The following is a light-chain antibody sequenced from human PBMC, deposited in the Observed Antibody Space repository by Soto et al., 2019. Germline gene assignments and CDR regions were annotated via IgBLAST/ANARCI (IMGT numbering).Light chain of an antibody. Sequence: DIQMTQSPSSLSASVGDRVTITCRASQTINRNLNWYQQKPGKAPKLLIYGASSLQSGVQSSFSGSGSGTDFTLTISSLQPEDFATYYCQQTYSTPDTFGQGTKLEIK. CDR1: QTINRN. J-gene: IGKJ2*01. V-gene: IGKV1-39*01. CDR2: GAS. CDR3: QQTYSTPDT.